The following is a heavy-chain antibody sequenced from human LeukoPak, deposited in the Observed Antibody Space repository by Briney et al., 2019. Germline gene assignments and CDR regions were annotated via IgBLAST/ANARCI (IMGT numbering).Heavy chain of an antibody. CDR3: ARGGYGSGSYYRNYDAFDI. Sequence: ASVKVCCKASGYTFTRYYMHWVRQAPGQGLEWMGIINPSGGSTSYAQKFQGRVTMTRDTSTSTVYMELSSLRSEDTAVYYCARGGYGSGSYYRNYDAFDIWGQGTMVTVSS. D-gene: IGHD3-10*01. CDR2: INPSGGST. V-gene: IGHV1-46*01. CDR1: GYTFTRYY. J-gene: IGHJ3*02.